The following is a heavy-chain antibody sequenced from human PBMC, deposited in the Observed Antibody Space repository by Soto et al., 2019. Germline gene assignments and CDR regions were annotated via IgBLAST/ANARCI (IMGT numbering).Heavy chain of an antibody. D-gene: IGHD1-1*01. CDR2: ISYDGSNK. V-gene: IGHV3-30-3*01. J-gene: IGHJ6*02. Sequence: GGSLRLSCAASGFTFSSYAMHWVLQAPGKGLEWVAVISYDGSNKYYADSVKGRFTISRDNSKNTLYLQMNSLRAEDTAVYYCARALRGTRQTYCYYGMDVWGQGTTVTVSS. CDR3: ARALRGTRQTYCYYGMDV. CDR1: GFTFSSYA.